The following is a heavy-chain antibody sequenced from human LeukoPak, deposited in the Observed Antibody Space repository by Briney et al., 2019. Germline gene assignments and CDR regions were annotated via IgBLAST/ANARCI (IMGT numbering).Heavy chain of an antibody. CDR2: ISAYNGNT. V-gene: IGHV1-18*01. CDR3: AREVVISPPYYYYYMDV. J-gene: IGHJ6*03. CDR1: GYTFTSYG. D-gene: IGHD2-21*01. Sequence: ASVKVSCKASGYTFTSYGISWVRQATGQGLEWMGWISAYNGNTNYAQKLQGRVTMTTDTSTSTAYMELRSLRSDDTAVYYCAREVVISPPYYYYYMDVWGKGTTVTVSS.